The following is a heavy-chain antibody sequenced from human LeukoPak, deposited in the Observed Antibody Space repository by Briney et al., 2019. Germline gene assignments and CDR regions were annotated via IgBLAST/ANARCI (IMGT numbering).Heavy chain of an antibody. J-gene: IGHJ4*02. V-gene: IGHV3-66*01. CDR2: IYRGGGT. CDR1: GFTVSTNY. Sequence: GGSLRLSCAASGFTVSTNYVSWVRQAPGKGLEWDSVIYRGGGTAYADSVKDRFTISRDNFKNMVYLHMNSLKAEDTAVYYCARDVIYASEIYSYGDCLGQGTLVTVSS. CDR3: ARDVIYASEIYSYGDC. D-gene: IGHD3-16*01.